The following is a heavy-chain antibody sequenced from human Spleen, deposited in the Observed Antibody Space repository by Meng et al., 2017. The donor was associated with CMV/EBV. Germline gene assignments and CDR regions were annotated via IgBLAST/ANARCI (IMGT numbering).Heavy chain of an antibody. Sequence: SQTLSLTCAISGDSVSSKSAVWNWIRQSPSGGLEWLGRTYYRSKWYNEYAVSLKSRITIDPDTSKNQFSLTLNSVTPEDTAVYYCTRDVLGGFDPWGQGTLVTVSS. V-gene: IGHV6-1*01. CDR2: TYYRSKWYN. CDR1: GDSVSSKSAV. J-gene: IGHJ5*02. CDR3: TRDVLGGFDP. D-gene: IGHD3-16*01.